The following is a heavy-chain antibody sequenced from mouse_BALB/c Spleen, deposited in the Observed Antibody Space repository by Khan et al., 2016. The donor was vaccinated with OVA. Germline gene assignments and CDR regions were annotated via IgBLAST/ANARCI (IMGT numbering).Heavy chain of an antibody. CDR1: GYSITSDYA. CDR2: IRYSGST. Sequence: VQLKQSGPGLLKPSPSLSLSCNVTGYSITSDYACNWIRQFPQNILEWMAYIRYSGSTSYNPSLRSRISLTRDTSKNQFFLQLNSVITEDTATYYCASGRLLLRYPDYFDYWGQGTTLTVSS. V-gene: IGHV3-2*02. J-gene: IGHJ2*01. D-gene: IGHD1-1*01. CDR3: ASGRLLLRYPDYFDY.